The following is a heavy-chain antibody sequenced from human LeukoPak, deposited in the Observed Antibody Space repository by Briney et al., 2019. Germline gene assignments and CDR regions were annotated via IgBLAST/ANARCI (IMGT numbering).Heavy chain of an antibody. CDR3: AKDRYNWSLDY. J-gene: IGHJ4*02. V-gene: IGHV3-30*18. Sequence: GGSLRLSCAASGFTFSSYGMHWVRQAPGKGLEWVAVISYDGSNKYYADSVKGRLTISRDNSKNTLFLQMNTLRTDDTAVYFCAKDRYNWSLDYWGQGTLVTVSS. D-gene: IGHD1-20*01. CDR1: GFTFSSYG. CDR2: ISYDGSNK.